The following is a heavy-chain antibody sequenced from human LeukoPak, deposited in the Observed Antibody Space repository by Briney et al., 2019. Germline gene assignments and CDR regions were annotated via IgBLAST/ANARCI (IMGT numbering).Heavy chain of an antibody. Sequence: GGSLRLSCAASGFTFSGSAMHWVRQASGKGLEWVGRIRSKANSYATAYAASGKGRFTISRDESTSTAYLQMNSLKTEDTAVYYCTRGNRYYDILPGDHYYYYMDVWGKGTTVTISS. CDR2: IRSKANSYAT. CDR1: GFTFSGSA. V-gene: IGHV3-73*01. D-gene: IGHD3-9*01. CDR3: TRGNRYYDILPGDHYYYYMDV. J-gene: IGHJ6*03.